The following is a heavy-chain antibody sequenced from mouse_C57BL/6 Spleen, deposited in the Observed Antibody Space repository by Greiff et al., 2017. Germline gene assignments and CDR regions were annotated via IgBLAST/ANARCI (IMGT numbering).Heavy chain of an antibody. D-gene: IGHD2-1*01. CDR3: ARDYYGNDD. CDR1: GFTFSSYA. CDR2: ISDGGSYT. Sequence: EVKVVESGGGLVKPGGSLKLSCAASGFTFSSYAMSWVRQTPEKRLEWVATISDGGSYTYYPDNVKGRFTISRDNAKNNLYLQMSHLKSEDTAMYYCARDYYGNDDWGQGTTLTVSS. J-gene: IGHJ2*01. V-gene: IGHV5-4*01.